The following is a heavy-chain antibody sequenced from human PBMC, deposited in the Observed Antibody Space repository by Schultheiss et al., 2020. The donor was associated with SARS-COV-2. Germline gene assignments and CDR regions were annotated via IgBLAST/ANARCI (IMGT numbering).Heavy chain of an antibody. CDR1: GGSFSGYY. J-gene: IGHJ6*02. CDR2: INHSGST. D-gene: IGHD3-10*01. CDR3: ARAGLWFGELFRNNYYYGMDV. Sequence: SQTLSLTCAVYGGSFSGYYWSWIRQPPGKGLEWIGEINHSGSTNYNPSLKSRVTISVDTSKNQFSLKLSSVTAADTAVYYCARAGLWFGELFRNNYYYGMDVWGQGTTVTVSS. V-gene: IGHV4-34*01.